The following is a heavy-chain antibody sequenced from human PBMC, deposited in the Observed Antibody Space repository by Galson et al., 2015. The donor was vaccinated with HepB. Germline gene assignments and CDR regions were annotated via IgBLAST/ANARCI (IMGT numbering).Heavy chain of an antibody. V-gene: IGHV3-23*01. CDR3: AKDIYSSSWYFESHSPNDY. D-gene: IGHD6-13*01. Sequence: SLRLSCAASGFTFSSYAMSWVRQAPGKGLEWVSAISGRGGSTYYADSVKGRFTISRDNSKNTLYLQMNSLRAEDTSVYYCAKDIYSSSWYFESHSPNDYWGQGTLVTVSS. CDR1: GFTFSSYA. J-gene: IGHJ4*02. CDR2: ISGRGGST.